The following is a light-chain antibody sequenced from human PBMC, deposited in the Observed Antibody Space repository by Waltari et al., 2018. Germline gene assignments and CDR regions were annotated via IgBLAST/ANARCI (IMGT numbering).Light chain of an antibody. CDR1: SSNLGNNY. CDR2: RNS. Sequence: QSVLTQPPSASGTPGQRVTISCSGSSSNLGNNYVNWYHQVPGTAPNLLCYRNSQRPSGVPDRVSGSKSGTSASLAISGLRSEDEGDYYCAAWDDSLSGVVFGGGTKLTVL. J-gene: IGLJ2*01. V-gene: IGLV1-47*01. CDR3: AAWDDSLSGVV.